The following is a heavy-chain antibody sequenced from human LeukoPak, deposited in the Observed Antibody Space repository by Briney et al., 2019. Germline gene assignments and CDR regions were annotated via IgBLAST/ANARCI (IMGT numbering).Heavy chain of an antibody. CDR3: ARGYYDNSGYSFDY. CDR2: ISGSGDTT. V-gene: IGHV3-23*01. CDR1: GFTFSNYA. D-gene: IGHD3-22*01. Sequence: GGSLRLSCAASGFTFSNYAMSWVRQAPGKGLEWLSFISGSGDTTHYADSVKGRFTISRDNSKNTLDLQMNSLRAEDTAVYYCARGYYDNSGYSFDYWGQGTLVTVSS. J-gene: IGHJ4*02.